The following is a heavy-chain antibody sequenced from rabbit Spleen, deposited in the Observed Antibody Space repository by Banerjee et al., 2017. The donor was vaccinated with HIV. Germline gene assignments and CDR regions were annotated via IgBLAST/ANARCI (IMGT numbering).Heavy chain of an antibody. CDR3: ARSPSDAAYSSDF. D-gene: IGHD7-1*01. V-gene: IGHV1S45*01. CDR1: GFSFSSNYW. CDR2: IDPIFGST. J-gene: IGHJ4*01. Sequence: QEQLVESGGGLVQPEGSLTLTCTASGFSFSSNYWMSWVRQAPGKGLEWIGFIDPIFGSTYYASWVNGRFTISKTSSTTVTLQMSSMTVADTATYFCARSPSDAAYSSDFWGQGTLVTVS.